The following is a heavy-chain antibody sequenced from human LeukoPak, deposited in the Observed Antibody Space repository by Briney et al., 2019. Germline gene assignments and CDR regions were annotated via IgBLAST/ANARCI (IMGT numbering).Heavy chain of an antibody. Sequence: SQTLSLTCAISGDSVSSNSVACNWFRQSPSRGLEWLGRTYYTSKWNNDYAESVQSRIAVNPDTSKNQFSLYLNSVTLEDTAVYYCARQASRRFDPWGQGTLVTVSP. CDR3: ARQASRRFDP. CDR2: TYYTSKWNN. CDR1: GDSVSSNSVA. J-gene: IGHJ5*02. V-gene: IGHV6-1*01.